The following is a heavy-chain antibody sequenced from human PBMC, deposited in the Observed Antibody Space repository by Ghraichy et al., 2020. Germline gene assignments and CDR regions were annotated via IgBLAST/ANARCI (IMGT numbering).Heavy chain of an antibody. CDR1: GGSISSSSYY. CDR3: ASLLGYSSGWYASDWFDP. Sequence: SETLSLTCTVSGGSISSSSYYWGWIRQPPGKGLEWIGSIYYSGSTYYNPSLKSRVTISVDTSKNQFSLKLSSVTAADTAVYYCASLLGYSSGWYASDWFDPWGQGTLVTVSS. J-gene: IGHJ5*02. D-gene: IGHD6-19*01. V-gene: IGHV4-39*01. CDR2: IYYSGST.